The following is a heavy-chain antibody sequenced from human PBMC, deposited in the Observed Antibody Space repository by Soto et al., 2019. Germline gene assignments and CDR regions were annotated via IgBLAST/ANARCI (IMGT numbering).Heavy chain of an antibody. CDR2: ISGSGGST. D-gene: IGHD4-17*01. J-gene: IGHJ4*02. CDR1: GFTFSSYA. Sequence: EVQLLESGGGLVQPGGSLRLSCAASGFTFSSYAMSWVRQAPGKGLEWVSAISGSGGSTYYADSVKGRFTVSRDNSKNTLYLKMNSLRAEDTTLYYCSKANGDYRRSAYFDYWGQGALVTVS. CDR3: SKANGDYRRSAYFDY. V-gene: IGHV3-23*01.